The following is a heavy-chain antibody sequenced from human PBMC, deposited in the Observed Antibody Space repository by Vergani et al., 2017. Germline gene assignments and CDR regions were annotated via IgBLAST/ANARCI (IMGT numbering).Heavy chain of an antibody. CDR1: GFTFSSYA. Sequence: VQLVESGGGLVQPGGSLRLSCSTFGFTFSSYAMYWVRQAPGKGLEFVSSISTNGGTTYYADSVKGRFTISRDNSKNMLFLQMNNLRTEDTAIYYCAKQYFVSGNYLFDYWGQGTLVTVSS. CDR2: ISTNGGTT. V-gene: IGHV3-64*04. D-gene: IGHD3-10*01. J-gene: IGHJ4*02. CDR3: AKQYFVSGNYLFDY.